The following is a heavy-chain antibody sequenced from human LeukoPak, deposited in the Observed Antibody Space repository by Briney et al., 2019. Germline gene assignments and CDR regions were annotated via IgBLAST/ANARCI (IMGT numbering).Heavy chain of an antibody. J-gene: IGHJ3*01. CDR2: ITYDGIDT. D-gene: IGHD3-10*01. CDR1: GFNFRTYA. Sequence: PGGSLRLSCAASGFNFRTYAFPWVRQAPGKGPEWVAFITYDGIDTYLADSVKGRFTLSRDNSQNTLYLQINSLRFADTAVYYCARPGGYAFDLWGQGTMVTVSS. CDR3: ARPGGYAFDL. V-gene: IGHV3-30*04.